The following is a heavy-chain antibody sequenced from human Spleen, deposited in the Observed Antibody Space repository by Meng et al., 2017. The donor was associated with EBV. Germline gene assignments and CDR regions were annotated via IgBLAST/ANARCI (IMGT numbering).Heavy chain of an antibody. V-gene: IGHV4-61*03. J-gene: IGHJ4*02. D-gene: IGHD1-7*01. Sequence: VKYSATLSYTFTVCGGVCGRGCYYWRWIRQPPGTGLEWVGYIYISVSNNYHLYIKSRVTILVEMSKNNLSMKMTSVTAAETVVYYCARVYNWNYVADYWGQGTLVTVSS. CDR3: ARVYNWNYVADY. CDR1: GGVCGRGCYY. CDR2: IYISVSN.